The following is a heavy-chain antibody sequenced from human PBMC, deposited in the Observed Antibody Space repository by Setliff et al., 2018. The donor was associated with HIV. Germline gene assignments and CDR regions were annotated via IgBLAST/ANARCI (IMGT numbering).Heavy chain of an antibody. Sequence: GGSLRLSCAASGFTFSNAWMNWVRHTPGKGLEWVGRIKSKTDGGTTDYAAPVKGRFTISRDDSKTTLYLQMSSLKTEDTAVYYFVKDEEYIGVVSVTLNMPGYYHYYYMDVWGKGSTVTVSS. J-gene: IGHJ6*03. CDR2: IKSKTDGGTT. CDR3: VKDEEYIGVVSVTLNMPGYYHYYYMDV. CDR1: GFTFSNAW. D-gene: IGHD2-15*01. V-gene: IGHV3-15*07.